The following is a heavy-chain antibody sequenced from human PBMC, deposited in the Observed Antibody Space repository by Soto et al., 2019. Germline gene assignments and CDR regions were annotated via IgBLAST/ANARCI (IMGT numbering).Heavy chain of an antibody. J-gene: IGHJ5*02. CDR2: INHSGST. D-gene: IGHD3-10*01. CDR1: GGSFSGYY. Sequence: KTSETLSLTCAVYGGSFSGYYWSWIRQPPGKGLEWIGEINHSGSTNYNPSLKSRVTISVDTSKNQFSLKLSSVTAADTAAYYCARGNQYYYGSGSYYNNWFDPWGQGTLVTVSS. V-gene: IGHV4-34*01. CDR3: ARGNQYYYGSGSYYNNWFDP.